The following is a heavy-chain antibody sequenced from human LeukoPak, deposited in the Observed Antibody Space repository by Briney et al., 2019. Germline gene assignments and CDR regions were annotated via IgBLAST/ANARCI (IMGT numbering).Heavy chain of an antibody. CDR3: AKESGPYGYGAFDI. J-gene: IGHJ3*02. CDR1: GFTFSNYA. V-gene: IGHV3-23*01. CDR2: ISGSGGST. Sequence: GRSLRLSCAASGFTFSNYAMHWVRQAPGKGLEWVSAISGSGGSTYYADSVKGRFTISRDNSKNTLYLQMNSLRAEDTAVYYCAKESGPYGYGAFDIWGQGTMVTVSS. D-gene: IGHD5-18*01.